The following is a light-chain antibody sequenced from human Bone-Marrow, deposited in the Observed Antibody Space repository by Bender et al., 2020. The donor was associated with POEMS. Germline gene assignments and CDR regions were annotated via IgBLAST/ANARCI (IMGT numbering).Light chain of an antibody. V-gene: IGLV2-14*03. J-gene: IGLJ7*01. CDR2: DVS. CDR1: SSDVGGYNY. Sequence: QSALTQPASVSGSPGQSITISCAGTSSDVGGYNYVSWYQHHPGEAPKLMIYDVSHRPSGVSNRFSGSKSGNTASLTITGLQPEDEADYHCQSYDSSLSAAIFGGGTQVTVL. CDR3: QSYDSSLSAAI.